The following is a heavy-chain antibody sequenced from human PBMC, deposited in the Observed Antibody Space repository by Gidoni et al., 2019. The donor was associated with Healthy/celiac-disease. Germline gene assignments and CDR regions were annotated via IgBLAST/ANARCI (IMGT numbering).Heavy chain of an antibody. V-gene: IGHV4-31*03. CDR3: ARGLDTRDGMDV. CDR1: GGSHSSGGYS. J-gene: IGHJ6*02. Sequence: QVQLQESGPGLVKPSQPLSLPCTVPGGSHSSGGYSWSWIRQHPGKGLEWIGYIYYSGSTYYNPSLKSRVTISVDTSKNQFSLKLSSVTAADTAVYYCARGLDTRDGMDVWGQGTTVTVSS. D-gene: IGHD2-15*01. CDR2: IYYSGST.